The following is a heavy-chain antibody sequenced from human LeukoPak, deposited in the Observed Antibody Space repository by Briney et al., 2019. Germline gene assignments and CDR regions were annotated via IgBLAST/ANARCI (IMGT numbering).Heavy chain of an antibody. CDR3: ARYSSHWSFDS. Sequence: SGGSLRLSCAASGFTFSSYSMDWVRQAPGKGLEWVSYISSSSSTIYYADSVKGRFTISRDNAKNSLYLQMNSLRAEDTAVYYCARYSSHWSFDSWGQGTLVTVSS. J-gene: IGHJ4*02. CDR2: ISSSSSTI. D-gene: IGHD6-19*01. CDR1: GFTFSSYS. V-gene: IGHV3-48*01.